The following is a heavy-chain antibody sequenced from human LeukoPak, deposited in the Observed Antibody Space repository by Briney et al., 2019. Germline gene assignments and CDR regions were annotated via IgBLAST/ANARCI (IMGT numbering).Heavy chain of an antibody. V-gene: IGHV4-4*02. Sequence: KPSETLSLTCAVSGGSISGSDWWSWVRQPPGKGLAWIGEIYHSGSTNYNPSLKSRVTISVDKSKNQFSLKLSSVTAADTAVYYCARQAVALEYYFDYWGQGTLVTVSS. CDR1: GGSISGSDW. CDR2: IYHSGST. J-gene: IGHJ4*02. CDR3: ARQAVALEYYFDY. D-gene: IGHD6-19*01.